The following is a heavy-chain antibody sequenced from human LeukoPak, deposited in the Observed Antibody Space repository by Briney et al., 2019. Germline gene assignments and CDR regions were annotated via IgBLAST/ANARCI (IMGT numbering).Heavy chain of an antibody. D-gene: IGHD6-13*01. CDR3: ARGRSSSSSWYRRYYFDY. V-gene: IGHV4-34*01. CDR2: INHSGST. CDR1: GGSFSGYY. J-gene: IGHJ4*02. Sequence: SETLSLTCAVYGGSFSGYYWSWIRQPPGKGLEWIGEINHSGSTNYNPSLKSRVTISVDTSKNQFSLKLSSVTAADTAVYYCARGRSSSSSWYRRYYFDYWGQGTLVTVSS.